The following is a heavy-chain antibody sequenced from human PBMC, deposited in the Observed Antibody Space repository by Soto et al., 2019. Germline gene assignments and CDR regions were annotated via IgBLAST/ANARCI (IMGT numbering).Heavy chain of an antibody. CDR3: AKMVTWDSSGYYQGGFDC. D-gene: IGHD3-22*01. CDR2: ISWNSGNI. Sequence: AGGSLRLSCAASGFTFEDYAMHWVRQAPGKGLEWVSGISWNSGNIIYADSVKGRFTISRDNAKNSLYLQMNSLRLEDTALYYCAKMVTWDSSGYYQGGFDCWGQGTLVTVS. CDR1: GFTFEDYA. V-gene: IGHV3-9*01. J-gene: IGHJ4*02.